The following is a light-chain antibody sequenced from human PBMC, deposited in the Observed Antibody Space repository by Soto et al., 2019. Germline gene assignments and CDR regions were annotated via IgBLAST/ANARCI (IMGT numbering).Light chain of an antibody. CDR1: QSISSSF. CDR3: QQYGGSPRT. V-gene: IGKV3-20*01. CDR2: GAS. J-gene: IGKJ1*01. Sequence: IVLTQSQGTRSLSPGEGATLSCSASQSISSSFLAWYQQKRGQAPRLLIHGASNRATGIPDRFSGSGSGTDFTLTITRLEPEDFAVYYCQQYGGSPRTFGQGTKVEV.